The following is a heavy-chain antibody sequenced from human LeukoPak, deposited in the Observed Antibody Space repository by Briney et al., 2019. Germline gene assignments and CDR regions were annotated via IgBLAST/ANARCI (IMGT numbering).Heavy chain of an antibody. V-gene: IGHV1-46*01. CDR3: ARYCSGGSCYPRRALDY. CDR2: INPSGGST. CDR1: GYTFTSYD. Sequence: AASVKVSCKASGYTFTSYDINWVRQAPGQGLEWMGIINPSGGSTSYAQKFQGRVTMTRDTSTSTVYMELSSLRSEDTAVYYCARYCSGGSCYPRRALDYWGQGTLVTVSS. J-gene: IGHJ4*02. D-gene: IGHD2-15*01.